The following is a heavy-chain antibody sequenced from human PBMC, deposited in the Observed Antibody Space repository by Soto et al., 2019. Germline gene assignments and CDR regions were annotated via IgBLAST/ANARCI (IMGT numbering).Heavy chain of an antibody. CDR1: GYTFTGYF. V-gene: IGHV1-2*02. D-gene: IGHD3-10*01. Sequence: QVQLLQSGAEVKKPGASVKVSCKASGYTFTGYFMHWVRQAPGQGLEWMGWINPYSGGTDYAQSFQGRVAMTRDTSISTVYIELSRLRIDDSAVYYCARVIRGAYYNSPLDTWGQGTVVTVSS. CDR2: INPYSGGT. J-gene: IGHJ5*02. CDR3: ARVIRGAYYNSPLDT.